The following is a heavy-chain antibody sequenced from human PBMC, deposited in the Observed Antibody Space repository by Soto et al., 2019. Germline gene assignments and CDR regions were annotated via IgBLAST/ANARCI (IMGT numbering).Heavy chain of an antibody. CDR2: VTGYNGNT. CDR1: GYTFSSYG. D-gene: IGHD2-15*01. CDR3: AREGYCSGGTCYSYGMDV. V-gene: IGHV1-18*01. Sequence: ASVKVSCKASGYTFSSYGITWVRQAPGQGLEWLGWVTGYNGNTNYNQKVQGRATMTTDTTTTTAYMELRSLGSDDTAVYFCAREGYCSGGTCYSYGMDVWGQGT. J-gene: IGHJ6*02.